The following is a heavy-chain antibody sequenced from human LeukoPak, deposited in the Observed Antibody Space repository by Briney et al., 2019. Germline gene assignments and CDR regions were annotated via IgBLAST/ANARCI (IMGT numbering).Heavy chain of an antibody. CDR3: VRGRRNYYGSGKFAFDY. V-gene: IGHV4-59*08. D-gene: IGHD3-10*01. CDR1: GGSVSSYY. CDR2: IYYSGST. Sequence: SETLSLTCTVSGGSVSSYYWSWIRQPPGKGLEWIGYIYYSGSTNYNPSLKSRVTISVDTSKNQFSLKLSSVTAADTAVYYCVRGRRNYYGSGKFAFDYWGQGTLVTVSS. J-gene: IGHJ4*02.